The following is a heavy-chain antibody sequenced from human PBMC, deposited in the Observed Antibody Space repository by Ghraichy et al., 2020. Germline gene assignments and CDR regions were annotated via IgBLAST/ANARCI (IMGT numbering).Heavy chain of an antibody. Sequence: SETRSLTCTVSGGSISSNYWSWIRQPPGKGLEWIGNFYYRGSTNYNPSLKSRVTMSVDTSKNQFSLKLRSVAAADTAVSYCATELGNWFDPWGQGTLVTVSS. CDR2: FYYRGST. J-gene: IGHJ5*02. CDR3: ATELGNWFDP. V-gene: IGHV4-59*01. D-gene: IGHD3-16*01. CDR1: GGSISSNY.